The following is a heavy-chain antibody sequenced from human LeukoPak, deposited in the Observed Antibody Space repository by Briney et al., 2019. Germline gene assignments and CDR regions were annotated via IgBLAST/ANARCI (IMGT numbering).Heavy chain of an antibody. CDR2: INHSGST. Sequence: SETLSLTCAVYGGSFSGYYWSWIRQPPGKGLEWIGEINHSGSTNYNPSLKSRVTIPVDTPKNQFSLKLSSVTAADTAVYYCARVSPWGYYDSSGYYYDYWGQGTLVTVSS. CDR1: GGSFSGYY. V-gene: IGHV4-34*01. CDR3: ARVSPWGYYDSSGYYYDY. J-gene: IGHJ4*02. D-gene: IGHD3-22*01.